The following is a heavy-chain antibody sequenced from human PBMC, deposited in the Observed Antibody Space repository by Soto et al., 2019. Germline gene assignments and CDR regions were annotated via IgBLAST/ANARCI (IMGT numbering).Heavy chain of an antibody. V-gene: IGHV3-30*18. CDR1: GFTFSSYS. D-gene: IGHD1-20*01. J-gene: IGHJ6*02. CDR3: ANSHNWFGMDV. Sequence: QVQLVESGGGVVQPERSLRLSCAASGFTFSSYSMHWVRQAPGKGLEWVAVISYDASNKYYADSVKGHFTISRDNSKNTLSLHMNSMRAEDTAVYYWANSHNWFGMDVWGQGTTVTVSS. CDR2: ISYDASNK.